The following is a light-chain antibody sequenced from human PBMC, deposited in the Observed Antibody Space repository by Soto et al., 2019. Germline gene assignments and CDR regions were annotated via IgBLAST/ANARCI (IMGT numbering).Light chain of an antibody. J-gene: IGLJ1*01. CDR3: ASWDDGLTGYV. V-gene: IGLV1-44*01. CDR2: RNN. CDR1: NSNIGRNT. Sequence: QSVLTQPPSASGTPGQMVTISCSGSNSNIGRNTVNWYQQLPGTAPKLLIYRNNQRPSGVPDRFSGSKSGTSASLAISGLQSDDESDYYCASWDDGLTGYVFGTGTKVTVL.